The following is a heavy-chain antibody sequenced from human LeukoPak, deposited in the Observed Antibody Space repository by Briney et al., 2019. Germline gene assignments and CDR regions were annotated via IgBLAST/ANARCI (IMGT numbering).Heavy chain of an antibody. CDR2: IWYDGSNK. Sequence: AGGSLRLSCAASGFTFSSYGMHWVRHAPGKGVEWVSVIWYDGSNKYYADSVKGRFTISRDNSKNTLYLQMNSLRAEDTAVYYCARGGFTYYDFWSGYYTADYWGKGPLVTVSS. CDR1: GFTFSSYG. J-gene: IGHJ4*02. V-gene: IGHV3-33*01. D-gene: IGHD3-3*01. CDR3: ARGGFTYYDFWSGYYTADY.